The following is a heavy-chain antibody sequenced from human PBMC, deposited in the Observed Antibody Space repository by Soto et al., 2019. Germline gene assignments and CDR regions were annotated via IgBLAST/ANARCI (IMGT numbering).Heavy chain of an antibody. CDR3: ARRGKAADYYGMDX. V-gene: IGHV5-10-1*01. CDR1: GYSFTSYW. Sequence: GEALKISWKGSGYSFTSYWISWVRQMPGKGLELMVRIDPSDSYTNYRPSFQGQVTISAYKSIITAYLQWSSLKASDTAMYYCARRGKAADYYGMDXWGQGTTVTVS. D-gene: IGHD6-13*01. CDR2: IDPSDSYT. J-gene: IGHJ6*02.